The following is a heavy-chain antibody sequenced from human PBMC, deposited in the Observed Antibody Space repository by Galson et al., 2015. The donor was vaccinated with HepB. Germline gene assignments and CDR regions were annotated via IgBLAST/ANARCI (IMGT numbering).Heavy chain of an antibody. Sequence: SLRLSCAASGFTFSSYAMHWVRQAPGKGLEYVSAISSNGGSTYYADSVKGRFTISRDNSKNTLYLQMSSLRAEDTAVYYCVKDARIAVAGDWGQGTLVTVSS. CDR2: ISSNGGST. D-gene: IGHD6-19*01. CDR1: GFTFSSYA. J-gene: IGHJ4*02. V-gene: IGHV3-64D*06. CDR3: VKDARIAVAGD.